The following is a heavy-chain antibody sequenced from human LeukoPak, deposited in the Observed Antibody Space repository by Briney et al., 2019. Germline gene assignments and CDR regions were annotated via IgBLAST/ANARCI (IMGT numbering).Heavy chain of an antibody. J-gene: IGHJ6*02. Sequence: SVKVSCKASGGTFSSYAISWVRQAPGQGLEWMGRIIPILGIANYAQKFQGRVTITADKSTSTAYMELSSLRSEDTAVYYCARDPVPRYCSSTGCYANGMDVWGQGTTVTVSS. CDR1: GGTFSSYA. D-gene: IGHD2-2*01. CDR3: ARDPVPRYCSSTGCYANGMDV. CDR2: IIPILGIA. V-gene: IGHV1-69*04.